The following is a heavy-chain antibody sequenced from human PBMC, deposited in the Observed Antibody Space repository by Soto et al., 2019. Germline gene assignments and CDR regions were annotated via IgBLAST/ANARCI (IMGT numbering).Heavy chain of an antibody. D-gene: IGHD6-13*01. Sequence: QVQLQQWGAGLLKPSETLSLTCAVYGGSFSGYYWSWIRQPPGKGLEWIGEINHSGRTNYNPSLKSRVTISVDTSKNQFSLKLSSVTAADTAVYYCAREGQQLVRGWFDPWGQGTLVTVSS. CDR1: GGSFSGYY. CDR3: AREGQQLVRGWFDP. CDR2: INHSGRT. V-gene: IGHV4-34*01. J-gene: IGHJ5*02.